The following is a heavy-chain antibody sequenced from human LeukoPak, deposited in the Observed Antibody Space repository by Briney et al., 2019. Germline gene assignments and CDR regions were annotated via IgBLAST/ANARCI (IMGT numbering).Heavy chain of an antibody. CDR2: MQSSGNS. CDR3: ARDKRHSYGRYFDH. D-gene: IGHD5-18*01. Sequence: TSETLSLTCSVSGDSISTYHWNWIRKSPGKGLEWIAFMQSSGNSNYNPSLKSRVTIFVDTSKNQFVLNLRSVTAADTGVYYCARDKRHSYGRYFDHWGQGMLVTVSS. CDR1: GDSISTYH. J-gene: IGHJ4*02. V-gene: IGHV4-59*01.